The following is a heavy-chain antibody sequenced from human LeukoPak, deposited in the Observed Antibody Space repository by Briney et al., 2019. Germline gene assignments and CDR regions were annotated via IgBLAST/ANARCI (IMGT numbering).Heavy chain of an antibody. CDR1: GGSISSSSYY. J-gene: IGHJ4*02. D-gene: IGHD4-17*01. Sequence: PSETLSLTCTVSGGSISSSSYYWGWIRQPPGKGLEWTGSIYYSGSTYYNPSLKSRVTISVDTSKNQFSLKLSSVTAADTAVYYCARRGTVTTGGYFDYWGQGTLVTVSS. CDR3: ARRGTVTTGGYFDY. CDR2: IYYSGST. V-gene: IGHV4-39*01.